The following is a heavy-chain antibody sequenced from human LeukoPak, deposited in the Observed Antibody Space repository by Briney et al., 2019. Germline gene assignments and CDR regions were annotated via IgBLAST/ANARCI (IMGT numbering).Heavy chain of an antibody. CDR1: GGTFSSYA. V-gene: IGHV1-69*05. D-gene: IGHD3-10*01. Sequence: ASVKVSCKASGGTFSSYAISWVRQAPGQGLEWMGGITPIFGTANYAQKFQGRVTMTTDTSTSTAYMELRSLRSDDTAVYYCASQLWFGELLEGYFDYWGQGTLVTVSS. J-gene: IGHJ4*02. CDR3: ASQLWFGELLEGYFDY. CDR2: ITPIFGTA.